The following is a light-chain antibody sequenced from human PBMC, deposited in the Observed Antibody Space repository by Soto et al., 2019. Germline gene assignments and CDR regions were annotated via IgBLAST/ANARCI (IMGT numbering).Light chain of an antibody. CDR1: QSVLSSADNKNY. CDR3: QQHYRCPLT. CDR2: WAS. J-gene: IGKJ4*01. Sequence: DFVMTQSPDSLAVPLGERATINCKSSQSVLSSADNKNYLAWHQQKPGQPPRLLIFWASTRESGVPDRFSGSGSGTDFTLTISNLQAEDVAVYYCQQHYRCPLTFGGGTKVEIK. V-gene: IGKV4-1*01.